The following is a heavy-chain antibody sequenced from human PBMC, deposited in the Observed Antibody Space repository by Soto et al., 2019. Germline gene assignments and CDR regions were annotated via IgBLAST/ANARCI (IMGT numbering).Heavy chain of an antibody. CDR3: ARDNSGYLDEYYFDY. CDR2: IKQDGSEK. CDR1: GFTFSSYW. D-gene: IGHD3-22*01. V-gene: IGHV3-7*03. J-gene: IGHJ4*02. Sequence: EVQLVESGGGLVQPGGYLRLSCAASGFTFSSYWISWVRQAPGKGLEWVANIKQDGSEKYYVDSVKGRFTISRDNAKNSLYLQMNSLRAEDTAVYYCARDNSGYLDEYYFDYWGQGPLVTGSS.